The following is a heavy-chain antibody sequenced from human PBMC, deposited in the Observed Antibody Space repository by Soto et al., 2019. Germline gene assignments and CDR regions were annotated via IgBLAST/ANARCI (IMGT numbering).Heavy chain of an antibody. CDR1: GGSINSGGFY. D-gene: IGHD2-15*01. Sequence: QVQLQESGPGLVKPSQTLSLTCTVSGGSINSGGFYWTWIRQHPGKGLEWIGYIYYSGGTSYNRALENRRTVSLDPSQNQFSLQPSSVLAADPAVYSCARQAARGPALIEYWGQGTLVTVSS. V-gene: IGHV4-31*03. CDR2: IYYSGGT. CDR3: ARQAARGPALIEY. J-gene: IGHJ4*02.